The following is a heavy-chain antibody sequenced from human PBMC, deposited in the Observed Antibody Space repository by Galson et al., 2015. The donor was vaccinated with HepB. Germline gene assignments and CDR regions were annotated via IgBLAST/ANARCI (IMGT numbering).Heavy chain of an antibody. V-gene: IGHV1-8*01. CDR1: GYTFTSYD. Sequence: SVKVSCKASGYTFTSYDIHWVRQATGKGLEWMGWMNPNRGNTGYAQKFQGRVTMTRNTSISTAYMELSSLRSEDTAVYYCARGYCSSTSCQVEFDYWGQGTLVTVSS. J-gene: IGHJ4*02. CDR2: MNPNRGNT. D-gene: IGHD2-2*01. CDR3: ARGYCSSTSCQVEFDY.